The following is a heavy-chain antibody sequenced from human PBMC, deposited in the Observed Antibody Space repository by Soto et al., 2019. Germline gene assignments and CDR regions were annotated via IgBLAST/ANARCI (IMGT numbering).Heavy chain of an antibody. J-gene: IGHJ4*02. Sequence: QVHLVQSGAEVKKPGASLKVSCKTSGYTFTSYGIVWVRQAPGPGLEWMGWISTYNIDTKYAQKFKGRVTMSTDTSTTTAYMELTSLTSDDTAMYYCARGGFAYGYLDFWGQGTLATVSS. D-gene: IGHD5-18*01. V-gene: IGHV1-18*01. CDR2: ISTYNIDT. CDR3: ARGGFAYGYLDF. CDR1: GYTFTSYG.